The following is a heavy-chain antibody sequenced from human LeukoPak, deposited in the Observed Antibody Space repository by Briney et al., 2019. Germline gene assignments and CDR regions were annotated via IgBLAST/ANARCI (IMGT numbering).Heavy chain of an antibody. CDR2: MRSGDGDT. V-gene: IGHV3-23*01. CDR3: AKDSGFGELHY. D-gene: IGHD3-10*01. J-gene: IGHJ4*02. Sequence: QSGGSLRLSCAASGFTFSSYAMNWVRQAPGKGLEWVAVMRSGDGDTTYADSVRGRFTISRDNSKNTLYLQMNSLRAEDTAVYYCAKDSGFGELHYWGQGTLVTVSS. CDR1: GFTFSSYA.